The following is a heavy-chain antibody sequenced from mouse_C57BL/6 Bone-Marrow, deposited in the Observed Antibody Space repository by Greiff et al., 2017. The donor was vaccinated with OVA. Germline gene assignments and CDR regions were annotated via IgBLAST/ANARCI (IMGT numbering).Heavy chain of an antibody. CDR2: ISSGSSTI. J-gene: IGHJ2*01. CDR3: ARGDGYYDY. Sequence: EVKLMESGGGLVKPGGSLKLSCAASGFTFSDYGMHWVRQAPEKGLEWVAYISSGSSTIYYAATVQGRFTISRDNAKNTLFLQMTSLRSEDTAMYYCARGDGYYDYWGQGTTLTVSS. D-gene: IGHD2-3*01. CDR1: GFTFSDYG. V-gene: IGHV5-17*01.